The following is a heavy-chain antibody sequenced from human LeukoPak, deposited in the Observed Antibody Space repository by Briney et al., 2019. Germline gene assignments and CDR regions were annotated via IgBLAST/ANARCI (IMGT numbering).Heavy chain of an antibody. CDR1: GGSFSGYY. CDR3: ARGVQH. V-gene: IGHV4-34*01. J-gene: IGHJ1*01. CDR2: INHSGST. Sequence: PSETLSLTCAVYGGSFSGYYWSWIRQPPGKGLEWIGEINHSGSTNYNPPLKSRVTISVDTSKNQFSLKLSSVTAADTAVYYCARGVQHWGQGTLVTVSS.